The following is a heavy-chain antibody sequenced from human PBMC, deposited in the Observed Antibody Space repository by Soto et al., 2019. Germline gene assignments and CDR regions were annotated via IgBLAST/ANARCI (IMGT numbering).Heavy chain of an antibody. Sequence: PGRSLRLSCAASGFTFSSYAMSWVRQAPGKGLEWVSAISGSGGSTYYADSVKGRFTISRDNSKNTLYLQMNSLRAEDTAVYYCAKEVYDSSGYYPFDYWGQGTLVTVSS. D-gene: IGHD3-22*01. J-gene: IGHJ4*02. CDR3: AKEVYDSSGYYPFDY. CDR2: ISGSGGST. V-gene: IGHV3-23*01. CDR1: GFTFSSYA.